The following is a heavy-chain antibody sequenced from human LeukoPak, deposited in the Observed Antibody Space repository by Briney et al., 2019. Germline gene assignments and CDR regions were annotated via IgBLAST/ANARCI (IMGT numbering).Heavy chain of an antibody. Sequence: KPSETLSLTCAVYGGSFTGYYWSWIRQPPGTGLEWIGEINHSRSTNYNPSLKSRVTISVDTSKNQFSLKLSSMTAADTAVYYCASSQLQLDYYGMDVWGQGTTVTVSS. J-gene: IGHJ6*02. CDR2: INHSRST. D-gene: IGHD4-11*01. CDR1: GGSFTGYY. CDR3: ASSQLQLDYYGMDV. V-gene: IGHV4-34*01.